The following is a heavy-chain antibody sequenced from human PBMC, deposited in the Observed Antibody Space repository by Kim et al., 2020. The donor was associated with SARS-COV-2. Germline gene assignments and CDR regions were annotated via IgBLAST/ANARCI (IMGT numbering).Heavy chain of an antibody. Sequence: GGSLRLSCAASGFTFSSYGMHWVRQAPGKGLEWVAVIWYDGSNKYYADSVKGRFTISRDNSKNTLYLQMNSLRAEDTAVYYCARDFTNYYYYYGMDVWGQGTTVTVSS. CDR1: GFTFSSYG. D-gene: IGHD2-8*01. V-gene: IGHV3-33*01. CDR2: IWYDGSNK. CDR3: ARDFTNYYYYYGMDV. J-gene: IGHJ6*02.